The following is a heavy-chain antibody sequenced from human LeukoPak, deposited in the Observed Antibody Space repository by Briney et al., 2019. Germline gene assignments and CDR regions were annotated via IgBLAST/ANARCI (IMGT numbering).Heavy chain of an antibody. D-gene: IGHD1-1*01. J-gene: IGHJ4*02. CDR2: ISYDGSIK. Sequence: GGSLRLSCTDSGFTFTNNAMHWVRQVPGQGLEWLALISYDGSIKYYADSVKGRFTISRDNSKNTLHLQMNSLRAEDTAVYYCARDSGHYFDYWGQGTLVTVSS. CDR3: ARDSGHYFDY. CDR1: GFTFTNNA. V-gene: IGHV3-30-3*01.